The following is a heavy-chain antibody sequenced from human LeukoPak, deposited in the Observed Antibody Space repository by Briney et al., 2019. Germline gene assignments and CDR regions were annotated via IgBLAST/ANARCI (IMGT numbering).Heavy chain of an antibody. CDR1: GFTFSNYW. J-gene: IGHJ6*03. V-gene: IGHV3-74*01. Sequence: GGSLRLSCAASGFTFSNYWMHWVRQAPGKGLVWVSRINSDGINTSYADSVKGRFTISRDNAKNSLYLQMNSLRAEDTALYYCARDGDPIQLPNYYYYYMDVWGEGTTVTVSS. CDR2: INSDGINT. CDR3: ARDGDPIQLPNYYYYYMDV. D-gene: IGHD2-2*01.